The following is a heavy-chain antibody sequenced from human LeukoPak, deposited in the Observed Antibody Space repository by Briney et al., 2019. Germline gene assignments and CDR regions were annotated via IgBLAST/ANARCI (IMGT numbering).Heavy chain of an antibody. J-gene: IGHJ3*02. CDR2: IHHSGST. Sequence: SETLSLICTVSGGSITGYYWSWIRQPPGKGLEWIGYIHHSGSTDYNPSLKSRVTILVDTSKNQFSLKLSSVTAADTAVYYCVRTRSTWSNDPFDIWGQGTMVTVSS. CDR1: GGSITGYY. CDR3: VRTRSTWSNDPFDI. D-gene: IGHD2-15*01. V-gene: IGHV4-59*08.